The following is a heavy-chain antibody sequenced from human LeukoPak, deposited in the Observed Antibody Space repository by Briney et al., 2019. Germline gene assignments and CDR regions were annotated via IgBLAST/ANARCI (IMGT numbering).Heavy chain of an antibody. CDR2: ISAYNGNT. CDR3: ARDYGIAVAGTLQWYFDL. Sequence: ASVKVSCKASGYTFTSYGISWVRQAPGQGLEWMGWISAYNGNTNYAQKLQGRVTMTTDTSTSTAYMELRSLRSDDTAVYYCARDYGIAVAGTLQWYFDLWGRGTLVTVSS. V-gene: IGHV1-18*01. J-gene: IGHJ2*01. D-gene: IGHD6-19*01. CDR1: GYTFTSYG.